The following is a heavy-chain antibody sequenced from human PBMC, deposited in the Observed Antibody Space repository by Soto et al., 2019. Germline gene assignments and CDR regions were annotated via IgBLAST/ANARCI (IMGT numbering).Heavy chain of an antibody. CDR2: ISYDGSNK. Sequence: TGGSLRLSCAASGFTFSSYGMHWVRQAPGKGLEWVAVISYDGSNKYYADSVKGRFTISRDNSKNTPYLQMNSLRAEDTAVYYCAKGVRGYRLRGGMDVWGQGTTVTVSS. D-gene: IGHD5-18*01. CDR1: GFTFSSYG. V-gene: IGHV3-30*18. J-gene: IGHJ6*02. CDR3: AKGVRGYRLRGGMDV.